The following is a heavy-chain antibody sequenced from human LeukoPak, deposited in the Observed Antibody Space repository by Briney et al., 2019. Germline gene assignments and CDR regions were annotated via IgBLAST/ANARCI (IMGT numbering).Heavy chain of an antibody. CDR3: TRGVLLQGRGAFDI. J-gene: IGHJ3*02. CDR1: GYTFSVFY. V-gene: IGHV1-2*02. Sequence: ASVKVSCKASGYTFSVFYIHWLRQAPGQGLEWMGWVVPKSGDTNIAQKFRDRVTMTRDTSINTAYMEINGLTSDDTAMYYCTRGVLLQGRGAFDIWGQGAMVTVSS. CDR2: VVPKSGDT. D-gene: IGHD2-15*01.